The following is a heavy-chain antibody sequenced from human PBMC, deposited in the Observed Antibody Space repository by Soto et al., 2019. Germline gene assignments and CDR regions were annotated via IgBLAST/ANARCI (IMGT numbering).Heavy chain of an antibody. D-gene: IGHD3-10*01. CDR2: INPNSGGT. CDR1: GYTFTGYY. J-gene: IGHJ1*01. V-gene: IGHV1-2*04. Sequence: QVQLVQSGAEVKKPGASVKVSCKASGYTFTGYYMHWVRQAPGQGLEWMGWINPNSGGTNYAQKCQGWVTMTRDPSNSTAYMELSRLRSDDTAVYYCARERGGAGFGELRPLGDWGQGTLVTVSS. CDR3: ARERGGAGFGELRPLGD.